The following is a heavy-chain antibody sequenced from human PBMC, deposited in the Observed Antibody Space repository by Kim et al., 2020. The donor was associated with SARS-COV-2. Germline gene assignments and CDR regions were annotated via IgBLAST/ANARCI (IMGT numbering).Heavy chain of an antibody. Sequence: ISYPDSVKGRFIITRDNTKSTLYLQMISLRPEDTAVYYCVAESGSRSCGHWGQGTLVTVSS. J-gene: IGHJ4*02. V-gene: IGHV3-30*01. CDR2: I. D-gene: IGHD3-22*01. CDR3: VAESGSRSCGH.